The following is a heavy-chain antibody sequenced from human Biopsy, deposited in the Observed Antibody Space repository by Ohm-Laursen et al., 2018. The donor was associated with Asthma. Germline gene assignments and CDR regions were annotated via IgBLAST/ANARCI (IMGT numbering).Heavy chain of an antibody. D-gene: IGHD5-12*01. V-gene: IGHV3-30*18. CDR2: ISYDGNHK. CDR1: GFMFRSFG. J-gene: IGHJ4*02. Sequence: SLRLSCSASGFMFRSFGMHWVRQAPGKGLEWVAVISYDGNHKFYEDSVKGRFTISRDNSKNTLYLQMNSLRTEDAAVYYCAKRRGYSGHDNDYWGQGTLVTVPS. CDR3: AKRRGYSGHDNDY.